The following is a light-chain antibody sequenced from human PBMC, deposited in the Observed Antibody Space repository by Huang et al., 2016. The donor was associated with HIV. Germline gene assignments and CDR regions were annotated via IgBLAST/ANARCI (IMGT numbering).Light chain of an antibody. Sequence: DIVMTQSPDSLAVSLGERATINCKSSQSLLYSSNNKNYLAWYQQKPGQPPKLLIYWASTRDSGVPDRFTGSVSGTVFTLTISSLQAEDVAIYYCQQYYNTPLTFGQGTKLVIK. CDR2: WAS. CDR1: QSLLYSSNNKNY. J-gene: IGKJ2*01. CDR3: QQYYNTPLT. V-gene: IGKV4-1*01.